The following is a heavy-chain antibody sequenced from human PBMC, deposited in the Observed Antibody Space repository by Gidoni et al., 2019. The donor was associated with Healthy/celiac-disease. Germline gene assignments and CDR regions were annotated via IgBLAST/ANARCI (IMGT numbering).Heavy chain of an antibody. CDR2: IYTSGST. V-gene: IGHV4-4*07. CDR1: VGSISSYY. J-gene: IGHJ5*02. D-gene: IGHD3-9*01. CDR3: ARAGLRYFDGLDP. Sequence: QVQLQESGPGLVQPSETLSLTCPVSVGSISSYYWSWIRQPAGKGLEWIGRIYTSGSTNYNPSLKSRVTMSVDTSKNQFSLKLSSVTAADTAVYYCARAGLRYFDGLDPWGQGTLVTVSS.